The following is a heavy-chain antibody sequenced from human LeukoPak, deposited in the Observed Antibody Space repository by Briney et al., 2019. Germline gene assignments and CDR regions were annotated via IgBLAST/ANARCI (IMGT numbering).Heavy chain of an antibody. J-gene: IGHJ4*02. D-gene: IGHD3-22*01. V-gene: IGHV1-2*02. CDR2: INPNSGGT. Sequence: GASVKVSCKASGYTFTGYYMHWVRQAPGQGLEWMGWINPNSGGTNYAQKFQDRVTMTRDTSISTAYMELSRLRSDDTAVYYCARVYDSSGYYPSGFDYWGQGTLVTVSS. CDR3: ARVYDSSGYYPSGFDY. CDR1: GYTFTGYY.